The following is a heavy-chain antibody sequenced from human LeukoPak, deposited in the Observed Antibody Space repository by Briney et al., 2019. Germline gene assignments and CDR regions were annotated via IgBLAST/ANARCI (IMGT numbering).Heavy chain of an antibody. CDR3: ARGYCSGGTCQVFDF. D-gene: IGHD2-15*01. Sequence: PSETLSLTCAVYGGSFSGYYWSWIRQPPGKGLEWIGEINHSGSTKYNASLKTRVTISVDTSKNQFSLKLSSVTAADTAEYYCARGYCSGGTCQVFDFWGQGTLVTVSS. J-gene: IGHJ4*02. CDR1: GGSFSGYY. V-gene: IGHV4-34*01. CDR2: INHSGST.